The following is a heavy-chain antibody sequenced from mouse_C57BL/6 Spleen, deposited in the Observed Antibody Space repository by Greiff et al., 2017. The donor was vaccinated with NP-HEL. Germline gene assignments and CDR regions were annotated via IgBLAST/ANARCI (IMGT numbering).Heavy chain of an antibody. CDR3: ARNYYGSSLWYFDV. V-gene: IGHV5-17*01. Sequence: EVQVVESGGGLVKPGGSLKLSCAASGFTFSDYGMHWVRQAPEKGLEWVAYISSGSSTIYYADTVKGRFTISRDNAKNTLFLQMTSLRSEDTARYYCARNYYGSSLWYFDVWGTGTTGTVSS. CDR2: ISSGSSTI. D-gene: IGHD1-1*01. J-gene: IGHJ1*03. CDR1: GFTFSDYG.